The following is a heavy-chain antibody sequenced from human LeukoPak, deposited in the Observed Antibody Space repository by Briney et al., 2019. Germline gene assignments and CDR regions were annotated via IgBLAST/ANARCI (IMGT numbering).Heavy chain of an antibody. J-gene: IGHJ6*02. CDR1: GYTFNNYD. V-gene: IGHV1-8*01. CDR3: ARSAEISGYWPKVVVDV. D-gene: IGHD3-22*01. Sequence: AAVKVSCKASGYTFNNYDINWLRQATGQVLEWMGWMKPNTGKTGYAQNFQGRVTKTSNTSISTAYMELSSLRSDDTAVYYCARSAEISGYWPKVVVDVWGQGTTVTVSS. CDR2: MKPNTGKT.